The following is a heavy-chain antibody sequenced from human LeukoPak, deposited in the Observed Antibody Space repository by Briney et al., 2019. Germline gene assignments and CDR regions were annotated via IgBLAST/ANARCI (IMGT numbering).Heavy chain of an antibody. CDR3: AKVKEVPYDY. CDR2: ISYDGSNK. Sequence: GRSLRLSCAASGFTFSSYGMHWVRQAPGKRLEWVAVISYDGSNKYYADSVKGRFTISRDNSKNTLYLQMNSLRAEDTAVYYCAKVKEVPYDYWGQGTLVTVSS. CDR1: GFTFSSYG. J-gene: IGHJ4*02. V-gene: IGHV3-30*18. D-gene: IGHD1-1*01.